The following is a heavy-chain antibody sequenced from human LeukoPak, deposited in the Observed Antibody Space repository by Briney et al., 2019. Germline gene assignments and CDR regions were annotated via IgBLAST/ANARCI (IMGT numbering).Heavy chain of an antibody. CDR3: ATTVTTSYDY. CDR1: GLTFSSYG. Sequence: PGGSLRLSCAASGLTFSSYGMHWVRQAPGKGLEWVAFIRYDGSNKYYADSVKGRFTISRDNSKNTLYLQMNSLRAEDTAVYYCATTVTTSYDYWGQGTLVTVSS. J-gene: IGHJ4*02. CDR2: IRYDGSNK. D-gene: IGHD4-17*01. V-gene: IGHV3-30*02.